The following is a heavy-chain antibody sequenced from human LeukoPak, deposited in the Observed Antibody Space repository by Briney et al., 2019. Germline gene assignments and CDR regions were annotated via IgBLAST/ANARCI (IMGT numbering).Heavy chain of an antibody. D-gene: IGHD3-10*01. CDR2: INHSGST. CDR1: GGSFSGYY. J-gene: IGHJ5*02. CDR3: ARGFGWFDP. V-gene: IGHV4-34*01. Sequence: PSETLSLTCAVYGGSFSGYYWSWIRPPPGKGLEWIGEINHSGSTNYNPSLKSRVTISVDTSKNQFSLKLSSVTAADTAVYYCARGFGWFDPWGQGTLVTVSS.